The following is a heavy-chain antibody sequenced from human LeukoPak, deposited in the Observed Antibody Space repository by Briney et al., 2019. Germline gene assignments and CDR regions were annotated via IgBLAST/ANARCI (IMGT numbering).Heavy chain of an antibody. CDR3: AKDMRFVGLDALDI. J-gene: IGHJ3*02. Sequence: QSGGSLRLSCAASGFTFDDFAMHWVRQTPGTGLEWVSGISWNSGNIEYADSVKGRFTISRDNAKNSLYLQMNTLRPEDTAFYYCAKDMRFVGLDALDIWGQGTMVTVSS. D-gene: IGHD3-16*01. V-gene: IGHV3-9*01. CDR1: GFTFDDFA. CDR2: ISWNSGNI.